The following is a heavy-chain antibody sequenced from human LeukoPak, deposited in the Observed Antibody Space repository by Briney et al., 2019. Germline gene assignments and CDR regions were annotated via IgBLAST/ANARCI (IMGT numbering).Heavy chain of an antibody. Sequence: ASVKVSCKVSGYTLTELSMHWVRQAPGKGLEWMGGFDPEDGETIYARKFQGRVTMTEDTSTDTAYMELSSLRSEHTAVYYCATSGVPAAIHDAFDIWGQGTMVTVSS. CDR2: FDPEDGET. V-gene: IGHV1-24*01. CDR1: GYTLTELS. J-gene: IGHJ3*02. CDR3: ATSGVPAAIHDAFDI. D-gene: IGHD2-2*02.